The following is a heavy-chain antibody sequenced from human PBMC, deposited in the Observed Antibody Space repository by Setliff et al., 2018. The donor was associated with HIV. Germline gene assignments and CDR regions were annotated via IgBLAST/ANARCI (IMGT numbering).Heavy chain of an antibody. CDR2: IIPILGIA. Sequence: VASVKVSCKASGGTFSSYTISWVRQAPGQGLEWMGRIIPILGIANYAQKFQGRVTITADKSTSTAYMELSSLRSEDTAVYYCASLVSVGATSAFDIWGQGTMVTVSS. CDR1: GGTFSSYT. V-gene: IGHV1-69*02. J-gene: IGHJ3*02. CDR3: ASLVSVGATSAFDI. D-gene: IGHD1-26*01.